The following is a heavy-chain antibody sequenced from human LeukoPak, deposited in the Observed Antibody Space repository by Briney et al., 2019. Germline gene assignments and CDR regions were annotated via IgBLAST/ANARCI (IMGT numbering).Heavy chain of an antibody. D-gene: IGHD2-2*01. V-gene: IGHV3-30*18. CDR3: AKIPGGYCSSTSYHPPGTNDY. CDR2: ISYDGSNK. Sequence: GGSLRLSCAASGFTFSSYGMHWVRQAPGKGLEWVAVISYDGSNKYYADSVKGRFTISRDNSKNTLYLQMNSLRAEDTAVYYCAKIPGGYCSSTSYHPPGTNDYWGQGTLVTVSS. CDR1: GFTFSSYG. J-gene: IGHJ4*02.